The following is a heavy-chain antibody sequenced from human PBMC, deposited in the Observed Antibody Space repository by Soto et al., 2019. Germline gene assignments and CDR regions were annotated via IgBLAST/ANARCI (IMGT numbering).Heavy chain of an antibody. CDR1: GYTFTSYA. CDR2: INAGNGNT. CDR3: ARIGWGYGELMDV. D-gene: IGHD4-17*01. Sequence: QVQLVQSGAEVKKPGASVKVSCKASGYTFTSYAMHWVRQAPGQRLEWMGWINAGNGNTKYSQKFQGRVTITRDTSASTAYMERSSLRSEDTAVYYCARIGWGYGELMDVWGQGTTVTVSS. V-gene: IGHV1-3*01. J-gene: IGHJ6*02.